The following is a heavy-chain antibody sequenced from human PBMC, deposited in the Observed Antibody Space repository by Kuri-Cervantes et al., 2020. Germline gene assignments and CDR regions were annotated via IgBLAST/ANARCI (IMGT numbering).Heavy chain of an antibody. V-gene: IGHV1-2*04. CDR3: ARGSPVTYGMDV. D-gene: IGHD4-17*01. Sequence: ASVKVSCKASGYTFTGYYMHWVRQAPGQGLGWMGWINPNSGGTNYAQKFQGWVTMTRDTSISTAYMELSRLRSDDTAVYYCARGSPVTYGMDVWGQGTTVTVSS. J-gene: IGHJ6*02. CDR2: INPNSGGT. CDR1: GYTFTGYY.